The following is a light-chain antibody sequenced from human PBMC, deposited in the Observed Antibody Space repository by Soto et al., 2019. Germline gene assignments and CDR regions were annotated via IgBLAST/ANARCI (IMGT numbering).Light chain of an antibody. J-gene: IGKJ3*01. V-gene: IGKV3-15*01. CDR3: PQYNKWPYP. Sequence: VMTQYPATLSVSHGERATLSCRASQSVSGDLAWYQQKTGQAPRLLIYAASTRATGIPARFSGSGSGTEFTLTITSLQSEDFAVYYCPQYNKWPYPFGPGTKAAIK. CDR2: AAS. CDR1: QSVSGD.